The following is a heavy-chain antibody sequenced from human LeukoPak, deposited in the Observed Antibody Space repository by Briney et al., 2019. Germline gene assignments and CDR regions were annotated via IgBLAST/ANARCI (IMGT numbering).Heavy chain of an antibody. CDR1: GYTFTDHY. J-gene: IGHJ4*02. Sequence: SVQFSCKALGYTFTDHYFHWLRPAPGQGIEWMGWIHPGRGDTNIAQKFQGRVSLTRDMSISTAYMELSRLTSDDTAVYYCARDHNWGPDYWGQGTVVRVSS. CDR2: IHPGRGDT. D-gene: IGHD7-27*01. CDR3: ARDHNWGPDY. V-gene: IGHV1-2*02.